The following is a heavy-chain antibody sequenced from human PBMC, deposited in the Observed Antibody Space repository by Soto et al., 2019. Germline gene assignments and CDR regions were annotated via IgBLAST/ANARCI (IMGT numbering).Heavy chain of an antibody. Sequence: PGGPLRLSCAAFGFTFSSNGMHWVRNAPGKGLEWVAVLWYDGSNKYYADSVKGRFTISRDNSKNTLYLQMNILRAEDTAVYYWARDRTSHGVKYYFDHWGQGT. CDR2: LWYDGSNK. CDR3: ARDRTSHGVKYYFDH. CDR1: GFTFSSNG. J-gene: IGHJ4*02. V-gene: IGHV3-33*01. D-gene: IGHD2-21*01.